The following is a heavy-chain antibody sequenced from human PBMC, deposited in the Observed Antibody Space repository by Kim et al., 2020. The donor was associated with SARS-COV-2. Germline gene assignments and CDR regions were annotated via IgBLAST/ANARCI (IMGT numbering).Heavy chain of an antibody. V-gene: IGHV6-1*01. CDR2: TYYRSKWYN. CDR1: GDSVSSNSAA. CDR3: ATSGPGIAAAGTPNLYCCYGMDV. Sequence: SQTLSLTCAISGDSVSSNSAAWNWIRQSPSRGLEWLGRTYYRSKWYNDYAVSVKSRITINPDTSKNQFSLQLNSVTPEDTAVYYCATSGPGIAAAGTPNLYCCYGMDVWGQGTTVTVSS. D-gene: IGHD6-13*01. J-gene: IGHJ6*02.